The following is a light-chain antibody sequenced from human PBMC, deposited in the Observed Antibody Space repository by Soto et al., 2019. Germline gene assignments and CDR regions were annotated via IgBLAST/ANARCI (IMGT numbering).Light chain of an antibody. CDR2: DAS. Sequence: EIVLTQSPASLSLSPGEGATLSCRASQSVSTYLAWFQHKFGQPPRLLIYDASKRATGIPARFSGSGSGTDFTLTINLLDPDDFAVYYCQQRSDWPITFGQGTRLEI. CDR3: QQRSDWPIT. J-gene: IGKJ5*01. V-gene: IGKV3-11*01. CDR1: QSVSTY.